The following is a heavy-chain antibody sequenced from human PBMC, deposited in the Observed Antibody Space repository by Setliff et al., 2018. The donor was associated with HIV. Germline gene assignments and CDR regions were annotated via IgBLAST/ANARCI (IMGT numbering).Heavy chain of an antibody. D-gene: IGHD2-15*01. CDR3: ASEKVAWTVSDSFFEF. Sequence: SETLSLTCIVSGGSISSYYWSWIRQSAGKELEWIGRIHTSGNIRYDPSLQSRVTMSTDTSNNQFSLKLSSVTAADTAVYYCASEKVAWTVSDSFFEFWGQGVPVTVSS. CDR1: GGSISSYY. J-gene: IGHJ4*02. CDR2: IHTSGNI. V-gene: IGHV4-4*07.